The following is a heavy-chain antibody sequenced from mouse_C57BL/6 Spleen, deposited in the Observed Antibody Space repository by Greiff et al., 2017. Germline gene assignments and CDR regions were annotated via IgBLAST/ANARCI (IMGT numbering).Heavy chain of an antibody. V-gene: IGHV14-1*01. D-gene: IGHD1-1*01. CDR1: GFNIKDYY. Sequence: EVQLQQSGAELVRPGASVKLSCTASGFNIKDYYMHWVKQRPEQGLEWIGRIDPEDGDTEYAPKFQGKATMTADTSSNTAYLQLSSLTSEDTAVYYCTTPYYYGSGGYYLDYWGQGTTLTVSS. CDR2: IDPEDGDT. J-gene: IGHJ2*01. CDR3: TTPYYYGSGGYYLDY.